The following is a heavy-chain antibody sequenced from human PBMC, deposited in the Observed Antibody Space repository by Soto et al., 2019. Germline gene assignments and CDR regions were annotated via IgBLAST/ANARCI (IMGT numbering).Heavy chain of an antibody. Sequence: QLQLQESGPGLVKPSETLSLTCTVSDGSISSRSYYWGWIRQPPGKGLEWIGNIYCCGSTYYNPSLKSRVTISVDTSKNQFSLRLGSVTAADTAVYYCASGYCSGGSCSGLYYYYAMDVW. CDR1: DGSISSRSYY. V-gene: IGHV4-39*01. CDR3: ASGYCSGGSCSGLYYYYAMDV. J-gene: IGHJ6*01. CDR2: IYCCGST. D-gene: IGHD2-15*01.